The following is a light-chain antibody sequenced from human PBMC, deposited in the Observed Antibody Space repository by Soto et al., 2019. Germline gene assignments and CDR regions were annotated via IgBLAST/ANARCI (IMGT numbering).Light chain of an antibody. Sequence: EIVLTQSPGTLSLSPGERATLSWGASQSVSSSYLAWYQQKNGQAPRPLIYGASSRATGIPDRFSGSGYGTDFNLTISSLQSEDFAVYYCQQYNNWPYTFGQGTKVDIK. CDR2: GAS. CDR1: QSVSSSY. V-gene: IGKV3-20*01. J-gene: IGKJ2*01. CDR3: QQYNNWPYT.